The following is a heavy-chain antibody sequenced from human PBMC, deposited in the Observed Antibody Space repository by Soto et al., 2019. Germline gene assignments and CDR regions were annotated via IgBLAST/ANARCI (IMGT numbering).Heavy chain of an antibody. Sequence: AGGSLRLSCAASGFTFRNAWMSWVRQGPGKGLEWVGQTDAGTIDYAAPVKGRFTISRDDSKNTLYLQMNSLKTEDTAVYYCTTVLYTIDYWGQGTLVTVSS. CDR3: TTVLYTIDY. CDR1: GFTFRNAW. CDR2: TDAGTI. J-gene: IGHJ4*02. V-gene: IGHV3-15*01. D-gene: IGHD3-16*01.